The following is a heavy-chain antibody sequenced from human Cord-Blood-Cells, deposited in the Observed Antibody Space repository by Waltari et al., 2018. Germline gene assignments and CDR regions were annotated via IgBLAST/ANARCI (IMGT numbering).Heavy chain of an antibody. CDR2: IYYSGST. D-gene: IGHD3-9*01. Sequence: QLQLQESGPGLVKPSETLSLTCTVSGGSISSSSYYWGWIRQPPGKGLEWIGSIYYSGSTYYNPSRKTRVTISVDTSKNQFSLKLSSVTAADTAVYYCARLLYFDWLFDYWGQGTLVTVSS. V-gene: IGHV4-39*01. J-gene: IGHJ4*02. CDR3: ARLLYFDWLFDY. CDR1: GGSISSSSYY.